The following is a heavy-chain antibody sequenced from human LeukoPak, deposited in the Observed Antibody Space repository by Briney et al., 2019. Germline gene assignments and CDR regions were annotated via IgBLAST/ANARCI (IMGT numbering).Heavy chain of an antibody. J-gene: IGHJ2*01. CDR1: GGSISSYY. CDR2: IYTSGST. V-gene: IGHV4-4*07. D-gene: IGHD3-3*01. Sequence: PSETLSLTCTVSGGSISSYYWSWIRQPAGKGLEWIGRIYTSGSTNYNPSLKSRVTMSVDTSKNQFSLKLSSVTAADTAVYYCARGRSGYYTASVMVLGYFDLWGRGTLVTVSS. CDR3: ARGRSGYYTASVMVLGYFDL.